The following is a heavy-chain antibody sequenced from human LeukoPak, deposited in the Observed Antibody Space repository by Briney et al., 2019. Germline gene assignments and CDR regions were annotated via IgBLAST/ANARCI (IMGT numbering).Heavy chain of an antibody. D-gene: IGHD1-1*01. CDR2: IRYDGSNK. J-gene: IGHJ4*02. V-gene: IGHV3-30*02. Sequence: GGSLRLSCAASGFTFSSYGMHWVRQAPGKGLEWVAFIRYDGSNKYYADSVKGRFTISRDNSKNTLYLQMNSLRAEDTAVYYCAKLHTAGTPNGDYWGQGTLVTVSS. CDR1: GFTFSSYG. CDR3: AKLHTAGTPNGDY.